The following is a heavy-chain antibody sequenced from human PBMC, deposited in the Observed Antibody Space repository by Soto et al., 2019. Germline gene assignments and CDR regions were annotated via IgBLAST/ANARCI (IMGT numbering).Heavy chain of an antibody. Sequence: EVKLLESGGGLVQPGGSLRLSCAASGFTFRTYSMSWVRQAPRKGLEWVSGISGSGTATYYTDSVKGRFTVSRDNSKDTGFLQMNTLRVEDTAVYYCAKTRLYDNNDYHRDGFDVWGPGTVVTVS. V-gene: IGHV3-23*01. CDR1: GFTFRTYS. J-gene: IGHJ3*01. CDR3: AKTRLYDNNDYHRDGFDV. CDR2: ISGSGTAT. D-gene: IGHD3-22*01.